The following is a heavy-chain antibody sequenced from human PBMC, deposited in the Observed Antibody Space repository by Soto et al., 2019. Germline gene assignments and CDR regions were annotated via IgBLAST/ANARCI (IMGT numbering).Heavy chain of an antibody. V-gene: IGHV1-69*01. CDR1: GGTFSSYA. D-gene: IGHD5-18*01. J-gene: IGHJ6*02. CDR2: IIPIFGTA. Sequence: VKVSCKASGGTFSSYAISWVRQAPGQGLEWMGGIIPIFGTANYAQKFQGRVTITADESTSTAYMELSSLRSEDTAVYYCARAPYSYGPNVYYYYGMDVWGQGTTVTVFS. CDR3: ARAPYSYGPNVYYYYGMDV.